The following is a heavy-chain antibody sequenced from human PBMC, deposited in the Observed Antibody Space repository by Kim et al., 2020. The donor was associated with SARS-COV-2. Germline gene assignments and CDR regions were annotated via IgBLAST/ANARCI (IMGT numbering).Heavy chain of an antibody. CDR3: ARSLDIVATSFYY. D-gene: IGHD5-12*01. J-gene: IGHJ4*02. V-gene: IGHV5-51*01. Sequence: YSPSFQGQVTHSAEKSISTAYLQWSSLKASDTAMYYCARSLDIVATSFYYWGQGTLVTVSS.